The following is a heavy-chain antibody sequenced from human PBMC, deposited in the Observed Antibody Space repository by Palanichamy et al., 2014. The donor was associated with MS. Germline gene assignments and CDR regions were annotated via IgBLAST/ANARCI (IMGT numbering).Heavy chain of an antibody. V-gene: IGHV3-74*01. CDR2: INNDGSKT. J-gene: IGHJ4*02. CDR3: ARDGDGSIGLDY. Sequence: EVQLVESGGGLVXPGGSLRLSCAASGFTLSSYWMHWVRQAPGKGPVWVSHINNDGSKTTYADSVKGRFTISRDNTKNTLYLQMYSLRAEDTAVYYCARDGDGSIGLDYWGQGTLVTVSS. CDR1: GFTLSSYW. D-gene: IGHD5-24*01.